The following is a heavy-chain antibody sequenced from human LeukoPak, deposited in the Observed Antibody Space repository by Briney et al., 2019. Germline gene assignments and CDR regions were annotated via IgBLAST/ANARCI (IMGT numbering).Heavy chain of an antibody. Sequence: PSETLSLTCTVSGGSISSHYWSWIRQAPGKELEWIGYIYYSGSTNYNPSLKSRVTISVDTSKNQFSLKLSSVTAADTAVYYCARSPTYSSSWRGGYYYYMDVWGKGTTVTVSS. CDR3: ARSPTYSSSWRGGYYYYMDV. CDR2: IYYSGST. V-gene: IGHV4-59*11. J-gene: IGHJ6*03. D-gene: IGHD6-13*01. CDR1: GGSISSHY.